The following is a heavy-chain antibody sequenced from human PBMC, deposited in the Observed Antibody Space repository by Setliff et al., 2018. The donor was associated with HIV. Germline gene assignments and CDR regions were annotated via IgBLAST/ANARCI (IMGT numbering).Heavy chain of an antibody. CDR1: GYSISSGYY. D-gene: IGHD3-22*01. Sequence: KPSETLSLTCAVSGYSISSGYYWGWIRQPPGKGLEWIGSIHHGGSTYYSPSPKSRVTISQEPSKNQFSLKLSSVTAADPAVDYCARVVYNSSGYYYLGAFDIWGQGTMVTVSS. J-gene: IGHJ3*02. CDR3: ARVVYNSSGYYYLGAFDI. CDR2: IHHGGST. V-gene: IGHV4-38-2*01.